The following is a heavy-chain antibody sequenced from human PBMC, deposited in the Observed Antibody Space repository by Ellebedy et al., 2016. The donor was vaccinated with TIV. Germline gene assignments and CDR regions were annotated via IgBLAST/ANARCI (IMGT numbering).Heavy chain of an antibody. J-gene: IGHJ4*02. V-gene: IGHV3-7*03. CDR3: AKGMRGGADFDY. Sequence: GGSLRLSXAASGFTFSSYWMSWVRQAPGKGLEWVANIKPDGTKKNYVDSVKGRFTISRDNAKNSLYLQMNSLRAEDTALYYCAKGMRGGADFDYWGQGTLVTVSS. CDR1: GFTFSSYW. D-gene: IGHD4/OR15-4a*01. CDR2: IKPDGTKK.